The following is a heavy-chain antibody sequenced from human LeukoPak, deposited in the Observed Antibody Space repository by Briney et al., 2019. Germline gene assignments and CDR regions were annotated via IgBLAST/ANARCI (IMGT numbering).Heavy chain of an antibody. J-gene: IGHJ4*02. Sequence: GRSLRLSCAASGFTFSSYGMRWVRQAPGKGLEWVAVIWYDGSNKYYAGSVKGRFTISRDNSKNTLYLQMNSLRAEDTAVYYCAKAACSSTSCYFYFDYWGQGTLVTVSS. D-gene: IGHD2-2*01. V-gene: IGHV3-33*06. CDR3: AKAACSSTSCYFYFDY. CDR2: IWYDGSNK. CDR1: GFTFSSYG.